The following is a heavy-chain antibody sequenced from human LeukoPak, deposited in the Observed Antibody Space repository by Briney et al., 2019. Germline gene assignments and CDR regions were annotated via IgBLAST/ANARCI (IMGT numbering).Heavy chain of an antibody. V-gene: IGHV4-34*01. CDR3: ARDYGDYLFDY. J-gene: IGHJ4*02. D-gene: IGHD4-17*01. CDR1: GGSFSGYY. CDR2: INHSGST. Sequence: SETLSLTCAVYGGSFSGYYWTWIRQPPGKGLEWIGEINHSGSTNYNPSLKSRVTISVDTSKNQFSLKLSSVTAADTAVYYCARDYGDYLFDYWGQGTLVTVSS.